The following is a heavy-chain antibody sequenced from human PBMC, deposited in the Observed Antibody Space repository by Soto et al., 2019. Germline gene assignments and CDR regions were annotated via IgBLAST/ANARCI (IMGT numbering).Heavy chain of an antibody. J-gene: IGHJ6*02. D-gene: IGHD3-10*01. CDR3: ARHGFGSLHGLVDV. CDR1: GASITIYY. CDR2: IQYNGYS. V-gene: IGHV4-59*08. Sequence: QVQLQESGPGRVKPSEPLSLTCTVSGASITIYYCSWFRQPPGKGLEWIGYIQYNGYSAYNLSLKRRVTMSMDTSKTQFSLMLESVTATDTAVYYCARHGFGSLHGLVDVWGQGTTVIVSS.